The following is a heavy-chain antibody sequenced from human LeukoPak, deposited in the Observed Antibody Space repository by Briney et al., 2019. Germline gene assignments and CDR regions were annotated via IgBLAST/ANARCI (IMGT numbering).Heavy chain of an antibody. CDR2: INSDGSST. V-gene: IGHV3-74*01. CDR3: EASWHY. CDR1: GFTFSSYW. J-gene: IGHJ4*02. Sequence: PGGSLRLSCAASGFTFSSYWMHWVRRAPGKGLVWVSRINSDGSSTSYADSVKGRFTISRDNSKDTLFLQMNSLKIEDTAIYYCEASWHYWGQGTLVTVSS.